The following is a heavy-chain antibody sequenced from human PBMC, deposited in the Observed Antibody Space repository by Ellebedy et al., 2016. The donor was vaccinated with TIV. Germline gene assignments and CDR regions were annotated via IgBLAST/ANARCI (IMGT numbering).Heavy chain of an antibody. CDR2: IYPGDSDT. Sequence: GESLKISXKGSGYSFTSYWIGWVRQMPGKGLEWMGIIYPGDSDTRYSPSFQGQVTISADKSISTAYLQWSSLKASDTAMYYCARQGIQLNHYYYYMDVWGKGTTVTVSS. V-gene: IGHV5-51*01. CDR3: ARQGIQLNHYYYYMDV. CDR1: GYSFTSYW. D-gene: IGHD5-18*01. J-gene: IGHJ6*03.